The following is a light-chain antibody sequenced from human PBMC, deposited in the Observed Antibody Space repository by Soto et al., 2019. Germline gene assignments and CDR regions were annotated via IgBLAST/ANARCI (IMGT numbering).Light chain of an antibody. V-gene: IGKV3-20*01. CDR3: QQYGASPIYT. J-gene: IGKJ2*01. CDR1: QSVSSTY. Sequence: EIVLPQSPGTLSLAPGERATLSCRASQSVSSTYFAWYQQKPGQPPRLLIFGASHRAAGTPDRFSGSGSGTDFTLTIIRLEPEDFAVYYCQQYGASPIYTLGQGTKLEIK. CDR2: GAS.